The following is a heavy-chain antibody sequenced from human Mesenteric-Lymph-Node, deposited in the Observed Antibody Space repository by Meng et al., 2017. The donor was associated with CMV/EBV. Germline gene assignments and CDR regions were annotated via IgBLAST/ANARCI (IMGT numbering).Heavy chain of an antibody. V-gene: IGHV4-39*07. Sequence: SETLSLTCTVSGGSISSNTYYWGWIRQPPGRGLEWIGSIYYSGSTYFNPSLKSRATISVDKYKNQFSLYLSSVTAADTAVYYCVNSFELRFLEWFNYFDLWGQGTLVTVSS. CDR3: VNSFELRFLEWFNYFDL. CDR1: GGSISSNTYY. CDR2: IYYSGST. D-gene: IGHD3-3*01. J-gene: IGHJ4*02.